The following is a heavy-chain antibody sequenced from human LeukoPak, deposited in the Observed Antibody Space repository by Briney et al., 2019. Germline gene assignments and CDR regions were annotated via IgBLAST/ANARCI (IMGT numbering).Heavy chain of an antibody. CDR1: GYTFTSYD. Sequence: ASVKVSCKASGYTFTSYDINWVRPATGQGPEWMGWMSLNSVNTGYAQKFQGRVTMTSNTSISTAYMELSSLRSEDTAVYYCARGEMATSPGYWGQGTLVTVSS. J-gene: IGHJ4*02. V-gene: IGHV1-8*01. CDR3: ARGEMATSPGY. D-gene: IGHD5-24*01. CDR2: MSLNSVNT.